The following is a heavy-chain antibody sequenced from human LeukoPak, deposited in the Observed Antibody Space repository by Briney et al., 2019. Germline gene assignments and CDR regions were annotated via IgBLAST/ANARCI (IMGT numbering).Heavy chain of an antibody. CDR2: ISAYNGNT. Sequence: ASVKGSCTASGYTFTSYGISWVRQAPGQGLEWMGWISAYNGNTNYAQKLQGRVTMTTDTSTSTAYMELRSLRSDDTAVYYCARDRGAAAGHYYYYGMDVWGQGTTVTVSS. J-gene: IGHJ6*02. V-gene: IGHV1-18*01. CDR3: ARDRGAAAGHYYYYGMDV. CDR1: GYTFTSYG. D-gene: IGHD6-13*01.